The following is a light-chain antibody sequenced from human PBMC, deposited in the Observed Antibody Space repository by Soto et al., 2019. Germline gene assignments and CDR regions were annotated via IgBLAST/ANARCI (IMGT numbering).Light chain of an antibody. Sequence: DIKITQSPSTLSGSLGERATLTCRASQTISSWLAWYQQKPGKAPKLLIYDASTLQSGVPSRFSGGGSGTEFTLTISSLEPEDFATYYCLHFNGFPLTFGGGTKVDI. CDR2: DAS. J-gene: IGKJ4*02. V-gene: IGKV1-5*01. CDR1: QTISSW. CDR3: LHFNGFPLT.